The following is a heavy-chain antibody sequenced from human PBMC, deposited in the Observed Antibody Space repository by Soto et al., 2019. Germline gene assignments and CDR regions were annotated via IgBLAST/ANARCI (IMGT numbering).Heavy chain of an antibody. J-gene: IGHJ6*02. CDR1: GYTFTGYY. V-gene: IGHV1-2*04. D-gene: IGHD3-3*01. CDR2: INPNSGGK. CDR3: ARDQKAFYDFWSGYSQTDDYHGLDV. Sequence: ASVKVSFKASGYTFTGYYIHWLRQATGHGLEGMGWINPNSGGKNYAQKFQDWVTMTRDTSVSTVYVEVRRLTSDDTAVYYCARDQKAFYDFWSGYSQTDDYHGLDVWGRGTTVTVSS.